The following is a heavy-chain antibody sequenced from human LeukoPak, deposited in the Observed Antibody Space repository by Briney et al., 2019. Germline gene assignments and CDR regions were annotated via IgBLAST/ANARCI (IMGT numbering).Heavy chain of an antibody. J-gene: IGHJ4*02. V-gene: IGHV1-69*01. CDR3: ARPRMVRGDPWV. CDR2: IIPIFGTA. Sequence: SVNVSCKASGGTFSSYAISWVRQAPGQGLEWMGGIIPIFGTANYAQKFQGRVTITADESTSTAYMELSSLRSEDTAVYYCARPRMVRGDPWVWGQGTLVTVSS. D-gene: IGHD3-10*01. CDR1: GGTFSSYA.